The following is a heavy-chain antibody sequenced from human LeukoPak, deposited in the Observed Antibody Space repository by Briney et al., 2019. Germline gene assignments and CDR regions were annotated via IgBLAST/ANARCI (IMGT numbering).Heavy chain of an antibody. CDR3: AKGGYCSSTSCSFHNWFDP. Sequence: GGSLRLSCAASGFTFYSYAMSWVRQAPGKGLEWVSAISGSGGSTYYADSVKGRFTISRDNSKNTVYLQMNSLRAEDTAVYYCAKGGYCSSTSCSFHNWFDPWGQGTLVTVSS. D-gene: IGHD2-2*01. CDR2: ISGSGGST. CDR1: GFTFYSYA. J-gene: IGHJ5*02. V-gene: IGHV3-23*01.